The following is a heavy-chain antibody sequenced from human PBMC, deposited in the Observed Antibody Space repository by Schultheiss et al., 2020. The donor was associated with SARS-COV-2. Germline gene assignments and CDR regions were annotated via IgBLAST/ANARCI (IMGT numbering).Heavy chain of an antibody. J-gene: IGHJ4*02. CDR2: IYYSGST. Sequence: SQTLSLTCTVSGGSISSYYWSWIRQPAGKGLEWIGYIYYSGSTNYNPSLKSRVTISVDTSKNQFSLKLSSVTAADTAVYYCAREGTSRGFDYWGQGTLVTVSS. CDR1: GGSISSYY. CDR3: AREGTSRGFDY. D-gene: IGHD3-10*01. V-gene: IGHV4-59*12.